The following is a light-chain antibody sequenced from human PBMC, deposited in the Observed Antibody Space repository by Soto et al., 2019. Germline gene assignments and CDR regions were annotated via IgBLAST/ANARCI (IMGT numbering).Light chain of an antibody. Sequence: QAVVTQPASVSGSPGQSITISCTGTSSDVGGSNYVSWYQHHPGKAPKLMIYDVSSRPSGVSNRFSGSKSGNTASLTISGLQAEDEADYYCSSYTSTSTLYVFGTGTQLTVL. CDR1: SSDVGGSNY. V-gene: IGLV2-14*03. J-gene: IGLJ1*01. CDR3: SSYTSTSTLYV. CDR2: DVS.